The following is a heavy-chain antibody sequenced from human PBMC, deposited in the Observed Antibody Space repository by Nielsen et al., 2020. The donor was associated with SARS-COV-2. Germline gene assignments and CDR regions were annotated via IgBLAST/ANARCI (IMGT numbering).Heavy chain of an antibody. Sequence: GGSLRLSCGASGFTISSSFMSWVRQAAGKGLDWVSVIYTDGSTSHADSVKGRFTISRDNSKNTLYLQMNSLRAEDTAVYYCATDQYCPNGICSSGGRDYWGQGTLVAVSS. CDR3: ATDQYCPNGICSSGGRDY. V-gene: IGHV3-66*01. D-gene: IGHD2-8*01. J-gene: IGHJ4*02. CDR2: IYTDGST. CDR1: GFTISSSF.